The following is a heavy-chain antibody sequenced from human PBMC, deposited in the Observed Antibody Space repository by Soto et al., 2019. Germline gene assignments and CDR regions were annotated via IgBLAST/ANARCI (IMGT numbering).Heavy chain of an antibody. V-gene: IGHV3-74*01. D-gene: IGHD6-19*01. Sequence: GGSLRLSCAASGFTFGSYWMHWVRQAPGEGRVWVSRINSDGSSTSYADSVKGRFTISRDNAKNTLYLQMNSLRAEDTAVYYCAIAVAGTAPLLFDIWGQGTMGT. J-gene: IGHJ3*02. CDR1: GFTFGSYW. CDR3: AIAVAGTAPLLFDI. CDR2: INSDGSST.